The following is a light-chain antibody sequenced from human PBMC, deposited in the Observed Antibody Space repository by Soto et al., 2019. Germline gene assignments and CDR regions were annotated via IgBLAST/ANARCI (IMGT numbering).Light chain of an antibody. Sequence: EIVLTQSPGTLSLSPGERATLSCSASQSVSSNYLAWYQQKPGQAPRLLIFGASTRATGIPDRFSGSGSGTDFTLTISRLEPEDFAVYHCQHYGRTLTFGGGTKVDIK. CDR1: QSVSSNY. J-gene: IGKJ4*01. V-gene: IGKV3-20*01. CDR2: GAS. CDR3: QHYGRTLT.